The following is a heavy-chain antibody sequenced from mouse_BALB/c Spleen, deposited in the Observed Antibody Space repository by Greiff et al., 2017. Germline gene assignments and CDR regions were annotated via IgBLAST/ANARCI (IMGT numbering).Heavy chain of an antibody. CDR1: GYSFTDYI. J-gene: IGHJ4*01. D-gene: IGHD2-14*01. Sequence: VQLQQTGPELVKPGASVKISCKASGYSFTDYIMLWVKQSHGKSLEWIGNINPYYGSTSYNLKFKGKATLTVDKSSSTAYMQLNSLTSEDSAVYYCARWDYRYDDGYAMDYWGQGTSVTVSS. V-gene: IGHV1-39*01. CDR3: ARWDYRYDDGYAMDY. CDR2: INPYYGST.